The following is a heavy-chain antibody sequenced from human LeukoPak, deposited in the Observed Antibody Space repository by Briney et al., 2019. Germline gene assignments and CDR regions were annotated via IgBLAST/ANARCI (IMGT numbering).Heavy chain of an antibody. J-gene: IGHJ4*02. CDR1: GYTFTSYG. V-gene: IGHV1-18*01. CDR3: ARARLGYCSGGNCCSSDY. CDR2: ISAYNGNT. Sequence: ASVKVSCKASGYTFTSYGISWVRQAPGQGLEWMGWISAYNGNTNYAQKLQGRVTLTTDTSTSTAYMELRSLRSDDTAVYYCARARLGYCSGGNCCSSDYWGQGTLVTVSS. D-gene: IGHD2-15*01.